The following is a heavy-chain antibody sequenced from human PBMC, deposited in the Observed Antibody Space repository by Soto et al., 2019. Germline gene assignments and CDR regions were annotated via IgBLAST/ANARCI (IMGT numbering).Heavy chain of an antibody. Sequence: AGGAPRLSRGGSGGTFSRDAISLGRQAPGKGLEWVSAISGSGGSTYYADSVKGRFTISRDNSKNTLYLQMNSLRAEDTAVYYCAKGGTGTTPDNWFDPWGQGTLVTVPQ. CDR1: GGTFSRDA. V-gene: IGHV3-23*01. CDR3: AKGGTGTTPDNWFDP. D-gene: IGHD1-1*01. J-gene: IGHJ5*02. CDR2: ISGSGGST.